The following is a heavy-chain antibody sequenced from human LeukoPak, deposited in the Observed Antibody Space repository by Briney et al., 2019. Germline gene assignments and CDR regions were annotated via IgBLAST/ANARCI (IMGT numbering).Heavy chain of an antibody. CDR1: GFTFSSDW. V-gene: IGHV3-74*01. Sequence: GGSLRLSCAASGFTFSSDWMHWVRQDPVTGLLWVSRINGDGSSTDYADSEKGRFTISRDNAKNTVYLQMNSLKAEDTAVYYCVRGYSSGYRLDYWGQGTLVTVSS. J-gene: IGHJ4*02. CDR3: VRGYSSGYRLDY. CDR2: INGDGSST. D-gene: IGHD3-22*01.